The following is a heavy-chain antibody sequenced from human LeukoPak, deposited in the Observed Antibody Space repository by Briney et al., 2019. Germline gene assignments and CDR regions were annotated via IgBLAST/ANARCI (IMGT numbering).Heavy chain of an antibody. V-gene: IGHV3-30*04. Sequence: PGRSLRLSCAASGFTVSSSAMQWVRQAPGKGLEWVAVISYDGSKKYYADSVKGRFTISRDDSKNTLYLQMNSLRGEDTAVYHCARSRSASTSGWYDYFDYWGRGTLVTVSS. CDR2: ISYDGSKK. J-gene: IGHJ4*02. D-gene: IGHD6-19*01. CDR1: GFTVSSSA. CDR3: ARSRSASTSGWYDYFDY.